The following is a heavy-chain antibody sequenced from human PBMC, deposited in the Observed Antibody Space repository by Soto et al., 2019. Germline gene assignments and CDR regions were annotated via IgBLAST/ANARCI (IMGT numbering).Heavy chain of an antibody. CDR3: ARWALGAGPHYGMDA. J-gene: IGHJ6*02. CDR1: TSYW. D-gene: IGHD1-26*01. V-gene: IGHV5-51*01. CDR2: IYPGDSDT. Sequence: TSYWIGWVRQMPGKGLEWMGIIYPGDSDTRYSPSFQGQVTISADKSLSTAYLQWSSLTASDTAMYYCARWALGAGPHYGMDAWSEVPTVPV.